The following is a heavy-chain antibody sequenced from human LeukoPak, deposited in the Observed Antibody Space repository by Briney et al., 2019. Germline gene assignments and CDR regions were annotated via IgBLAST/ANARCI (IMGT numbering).Heavy chain of an antibody. CDR1: ESRFTSYW. D-gene: IGHD2-15*01. J-gene: IGHJ4*02. Sequence: GAPRKISSKGPESRFTSYWIGGGRQLPGKGLDWMEIIYPGDADTTSSPSFQGQVTISADESISTAYLQWSSLRASDTAIYYCARRAGSCSGGSCEYFEYWGQGTLVTVSS. V-gene: IGHV5-51*01. CDR3: ARRAGSCSGGSCEYFEY. CDR2: IYPGDADT.